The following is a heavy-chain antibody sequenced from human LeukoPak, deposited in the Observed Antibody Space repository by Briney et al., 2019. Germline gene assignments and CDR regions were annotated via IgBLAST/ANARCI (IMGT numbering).Heavy chain of an antibody. Sequence: PSETLSLTCTVSGGSISSGGYYWRWIRQHPGKGLEWIGYIYYSGSTYYNPSLKSRVTISVDTSKNQFSLKLSSVTAADTAVYYCARDNWKYYYYYYMDVWGKGTTVTVSS. J-gene: IGHJ6*03. D-gene: IGHD1-1*01. CDR1: GGSISSGGYY. CDR2: IYYSGST. V-gene: IGHV4-31*03. CDR3: ARDNWKYYYYYYMDV.